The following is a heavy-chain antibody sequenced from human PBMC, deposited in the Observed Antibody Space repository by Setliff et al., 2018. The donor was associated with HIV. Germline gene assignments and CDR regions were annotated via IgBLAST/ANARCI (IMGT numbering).Heavy chain of an antibody. CDR3: ARSKTFYDFLGVYYTHGAFKI. Sequence: PSETLSLTCTVSGGSFTSRPYYWGWVRQPPGKGLEWIGSIFYSGITYYTPSLKSRVTISVDTSKNQFSLNLTSVTAADTVVYYCARSKTFYDFLGVYYTHGAFKIWGLGTMVTVS. CDR2: IFYSGIT. V-gene: IGHV4-39*01. CDR1: GGSFTSRPYY. J-gene: IGHJ3*02. D-gene: IGHD3-3*01.